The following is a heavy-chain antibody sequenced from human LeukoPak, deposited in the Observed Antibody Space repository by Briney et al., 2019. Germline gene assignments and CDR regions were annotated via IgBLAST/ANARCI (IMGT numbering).Heavy chain of an antibody. CDR2: NYWDEDK. D-gene: IGHD3-9*01. Sequence: ESGPTLVKPTHTLTLTCTFSGFSFSTSGVGVGWIRQPPGKALEWLAANYWDEDKRYRPSLKSRLTITKDTSKNQVVLTMTNMDPVDTATYYCARSPYYDILTGSRGTLDYWGRGILVTVSS. CDR3: ARSPYYDILTGSRGTLDY. V-gene: IGHV2-5*02. CDR1: GFSFSTSGVG. J-gene: IGHJ4*02.